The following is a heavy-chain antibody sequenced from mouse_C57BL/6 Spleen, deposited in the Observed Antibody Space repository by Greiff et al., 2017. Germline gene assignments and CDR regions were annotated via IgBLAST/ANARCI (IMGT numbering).Heavy chain of an antibody. Sequence: QVQLQQSGAELMKPGASVKLSCKATGYTFTGYWIEWVKQRPGHGLEWIGEILPGSGSTTSNEKFKGKATFTADTSSNTAYMQLSSLATEDSAIYYYASYGNWDYWGQGTTLTVSS. D-gene: IGHD2-1*01. CDR1: GYTFTGYW. CDR3: ASYGNWDY. CDR2: ILPGSGST. V-gene: IGHV1-9*01. J-gene: IGHJ2*01.